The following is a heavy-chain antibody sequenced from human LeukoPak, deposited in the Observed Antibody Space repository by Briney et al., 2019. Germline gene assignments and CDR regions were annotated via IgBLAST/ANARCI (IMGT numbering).Heavy chain of an antibody. V-gene: IGHV1-2*02. J-gene: IGHJ5*02. CDR2: INPNSGDT. Sequence: ASLKVSFNSSGYILSGYYLHWLRQAPGEGLEWMGWINPNSGDTNSAQTFHGRVTMTWDTSISAVYMVLTGLRSDDTAVYYCAGSWGSWFDHWAREPWSPSPQ. CDR3: AGSWGSWFDH. D-gene: IGHD3-16*01. CDR1: GYILSGYY.